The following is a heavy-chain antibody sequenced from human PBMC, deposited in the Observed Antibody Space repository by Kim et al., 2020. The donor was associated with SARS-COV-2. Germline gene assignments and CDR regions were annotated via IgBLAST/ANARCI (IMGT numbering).Heavy chain of an antibody. J-gene: IGHJ3*02. D-gene: IGHD3-22*01. V-gene: IGHV4-39*01. CDR1: GGSISSSSYY. CDR2: IYYSGST. CDR3: ARLHYYDSSGYYSDAFDI. Sequence: SETLSLTCTVSGGSISSSSYYWGWIRQPPGKGLEWIGSIYYSGSTYYNPSLKSRVTIPVDTSKNQFSLKLSSVTAADTAVYYCARLHYYDSSGYYSDAFDIWGQGTMVTVSS.